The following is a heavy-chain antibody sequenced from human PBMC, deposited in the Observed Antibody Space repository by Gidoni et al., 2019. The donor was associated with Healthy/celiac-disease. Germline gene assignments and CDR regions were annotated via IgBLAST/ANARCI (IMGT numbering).Heavy chain of an antibody. CDR3: ARSDYYDSSGYEFDY. CDR2: IYPGDSDT. V-gene: IGHV5-51*01. CDR1: GYSFTSYW. Sequence: EVQLVQSGAEVKKPGESLKISCKGSGYSFTSYWIGWVRQMPGKGLEWMGIIYPGDSDTRYSQSFQGQVTISADKSISTAYLQWSSLKASDTAMYYCARSDYYDSSGYEFDYWGQGTLVTVSS. D-gene: IGHD3-22*01. J-gene: IGHJ4*02.